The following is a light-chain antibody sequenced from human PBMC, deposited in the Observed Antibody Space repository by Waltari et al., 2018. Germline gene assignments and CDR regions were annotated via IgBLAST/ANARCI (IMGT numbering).Light chain of an antibody. Sequence: SYELTQPPSVSVSPVQTASITCSGDKLGDKYVCWYQQKPGQSPLLLIYEDKKRPSGIPERFSGSNSGNTATLTISETQAMDEADYYCQAWDSLMIFGGGTKLTVL. CDR2: EDK. CDR3: QAWDSLMI. J-gene: IGLJ2*01. CDR1: KLGDKY. V-gene: IGLV3-1*01.